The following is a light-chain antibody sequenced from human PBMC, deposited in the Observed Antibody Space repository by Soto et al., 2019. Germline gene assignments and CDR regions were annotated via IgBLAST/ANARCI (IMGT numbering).Light chain of an antibody. CDR1: QSVTNSY. CDR2: DAA. Sequence: EFVLTQSPGTLSLSPGERVTLSCRASQSVTNSYVAWYQQKPGQAPRLLIYDAATRATGIPDRFSGSGSGTDFSLTISRLEPEDLAVYFCQQYGSSPLTFGGGTKVDIK. V-gene: IGKV3-20*01. CDR3: QQYGSSPLT. J-gene: IGKJ4*01.